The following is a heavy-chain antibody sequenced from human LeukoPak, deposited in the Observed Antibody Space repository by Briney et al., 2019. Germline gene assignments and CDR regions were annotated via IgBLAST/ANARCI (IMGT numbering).Heavy chain of an antibody. J-gene: IGHJ4*02. CDR3: AKDVGKWESLHFFDY. V-gene: IGHV3-23*01. D-gene: IGHD1-26*01. CDR2: ISGSGAST. Sequence: GGSLRLSCLTSGFTLSTNAMSWVRQAPGKGLEWISGISGSGASTYYADSVKGRFTTSRDDSRNTLYLQMNSLRGDDTAVYYCAKDVGKWESLHFFDYWGQGTQVTVSS. CDR1: GFTLSTNA.